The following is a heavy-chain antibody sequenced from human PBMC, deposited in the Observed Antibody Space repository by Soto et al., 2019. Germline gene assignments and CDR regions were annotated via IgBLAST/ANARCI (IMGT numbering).Heavy chain of an antibody. D-gene: IGHD2-2*01. CDR1: GGYRSPYY. Sequence: SETLSLPCTVSGGYRSPYYWGWIRKPTGKGLEWIAYIYYSGSTNYNPSLKSRVTISVDTSKNQFSLKLRSVTAADTALYFGARPYCRSTSCFALFDIWGQGTMVSGSS. J-gene: IGHJ3*02. V-gene: IGHV4-59*01. CDR2: IYYSGST. CDR3: ARPYCRSTSCFALFDI.